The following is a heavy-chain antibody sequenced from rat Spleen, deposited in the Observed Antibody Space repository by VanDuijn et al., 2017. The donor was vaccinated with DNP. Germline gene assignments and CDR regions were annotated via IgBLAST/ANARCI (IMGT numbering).Heavy chain of an antibody. CDR3: ARSRDYFDY. CDR1: GFSLTSYG. V-gene: IGHV2-77*01. J-gene: IGHJ2*01. CDR2: IWGDGST. D-gene: IGHD1-4*01. Sequence: QVQMKETGPGLVQTTQTLSVTCTVSGFSLTSYGVHWVRQAPGKGLEWMGIIWGDGSTNYNSALKSRLSISRDTSKSQVFLKMNSLQTEDTAMYFCARSRDYFDYWGQGVMVTVSS.